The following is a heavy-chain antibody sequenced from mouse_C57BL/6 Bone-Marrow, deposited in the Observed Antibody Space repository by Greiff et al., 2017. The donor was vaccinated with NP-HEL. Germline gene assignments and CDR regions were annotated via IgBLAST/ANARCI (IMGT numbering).Heavy chain of an antibody. Sequence: EVQLQQSGPELVKPGASVKISCKASGYTFTDYYMNWVKQSHGKSLEWIGDINPNNGGISYNQKFKGKATLTVDKSSSTAYMELRSLTSEDTAVYYCARTGTADYWGQGTTLTVSS. D-gene: IGHD4-1*01. CDR2: INPNNGGI. V-gene: IGHV1-26*01. CDR1: GYTFTDYY. J-gene: IGHJ2*01. CDR3: ARTGTADY.